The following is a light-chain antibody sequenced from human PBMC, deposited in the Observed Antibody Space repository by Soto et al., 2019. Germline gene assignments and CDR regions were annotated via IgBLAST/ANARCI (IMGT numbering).Light chain of an antibody. Sequence: DIQLTQSPSFLSASVGDRVTITCRASQDISSYLAWYQQKPGKAPKFLIYAASTLQSGVPSRFSGRVSGTEFTLTISSLQPEDFATYYCQGLSDYPITFGQGTRLEIK. CDR2: AAS. J-gene: IGKJ5*01. CDR1: QDISSY. CDR3: QGLSDYPIT. V-gene: IGKV1-9*01.